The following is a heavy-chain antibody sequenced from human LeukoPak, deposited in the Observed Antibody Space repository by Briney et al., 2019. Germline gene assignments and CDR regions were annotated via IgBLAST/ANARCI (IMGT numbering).Heavy chain of an antibody. CDR2: ISGGGDST. J-gene: IGHJ6*02. CDR1: GFPFSSFP. D-gene: IGHD4-17*01. CDR3: ARDSTVGYYYGMDV. V-gene: IGHV3-23*01. Sequence: PGGSLRLSCAASGFPFSSFPMSWVRQAPGKGLEWVSGISGGGDSTYYADSVQGRFAISRDHSKNTLYLQMNSLRAEDTAVYYCARDSTVGYYYGMDVWGQGTTVTVSS.